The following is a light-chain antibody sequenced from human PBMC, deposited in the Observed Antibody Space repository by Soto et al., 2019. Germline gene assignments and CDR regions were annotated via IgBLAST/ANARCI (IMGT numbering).Light chain of an antibody. V-gene: IGKV1-12*01. CDR2: GAS. Sequence: DIQMTQSPSSVSASVGXXXXXXXXXSRVISSWLAWYHQKPGKAPKLLIFGASRLQSGVPSRFSGSGSGTDFTLTITSLQPEDFAIYFCQQTYSTPTYTFGQGTKVDIK. CDR1: RVISSW. CDR3: QQTYSTPTYT. J-gene: IGKJ2*01.